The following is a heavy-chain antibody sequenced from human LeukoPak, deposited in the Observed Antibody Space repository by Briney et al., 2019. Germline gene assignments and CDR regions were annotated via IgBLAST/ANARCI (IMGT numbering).Heavy chain of an antibody. J-gene: IGHJ6*02. CDR2: ISAYNGNT. CDR3: ARDTHCSSTSCLLDGDKDYYYGMDV. D-gene: IGHD2-2*01. CDR1: GYTFTSYG. V-gene: IGHV1-18*01. Sequence: PGASVKASCKASGYTFTSYGISWVRQAPGQGLEWMGWISAYNGNTNYAQKLQGRVTMTTDTSTSTAYMELRSLRSDDTAVYYCARDTHCSSTSCLLDGDKDYYYGMDVWGQGTTVTVSS.